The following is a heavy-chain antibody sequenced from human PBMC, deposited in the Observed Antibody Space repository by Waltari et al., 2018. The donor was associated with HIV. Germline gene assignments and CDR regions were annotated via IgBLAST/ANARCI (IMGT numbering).Heavy chain of an antibody. V-gene: IGHV3-48*01. J-gene: IGHJ6*02. CDR3: ARDRGVVTPNYGMDV. CDR2: ISGSRFTI. CDR1: GFTFSTYS. Sequence: EVQLVESGGGLVQLGGSLRLSCAASGFTFSTYSMNWVRQAPGKGLEWVSHISGSRFTIYYADSVKGRFTISRDNAKNSLYLQMNSLRAEDTAVYYCARDRGVVTPNYGMDVWGQGTTVTVSS. D-gene: IGHD2-21*02.